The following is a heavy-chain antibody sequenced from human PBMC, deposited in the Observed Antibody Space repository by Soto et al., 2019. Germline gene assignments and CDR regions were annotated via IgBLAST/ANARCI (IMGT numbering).Heavy chain of an antibody. Sequence: LSLTCTVSGGSITSSNYYWGWIRQPPVKGLEWIGSIYYSGNTYYNPSLKSRVTISVDTSKNQFSLYLSSVTAADTAVYYCARHYDFWSAYSYSYYGMDVWGQGTTVPVSS. CDR3: ARHYDFWSAYSYSYYGMDV. V-gene: IGHV4-39*01. J-gene: IGHJ6*01. CDR2: IYYSGNT. CDR1: GGSITSSNYY. D-gene: IGHD3-3*01.